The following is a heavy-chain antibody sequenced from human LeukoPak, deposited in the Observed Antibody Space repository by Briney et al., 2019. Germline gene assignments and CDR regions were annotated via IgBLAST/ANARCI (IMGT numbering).Heavy chain of an antibody. CDR3: AKEGTPQVSTWYDC. D-gene: IGHD6-13*01. CDR1: GVTLSPYG. Sequence: PGGSLRLSCAASGVTLSPYGMHWVRQAPGKGLEWVAVISYEGGTQHYADSVKGRFIISRDNPRNTLYLQMNILRTEDTAVYYCAKEGTPQVSTWYDCGGQGTQVIVS. CDR2: ISYEGGTQ. V-gene: IGHV3-30*18. J-gene: IGHJ4*02.